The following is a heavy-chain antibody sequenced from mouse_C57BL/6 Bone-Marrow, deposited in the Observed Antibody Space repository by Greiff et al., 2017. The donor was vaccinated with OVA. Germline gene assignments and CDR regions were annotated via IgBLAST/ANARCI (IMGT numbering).Heavy chain of an antibody. D-gene: IGHD1-1*01. Sequence: EVHLVESGGGLVQPGGSLKLSCAASGFTFSDYYMYWVRQTPEKRLEWVAYISNGGGSTYYPDTVKGRFTISRDNAKNTLYLQMSRLKSEDTAMYYCARHNYYGSSYVDWYFDVWGTGTTVTVSS. CDR3: ARHNYYGSSYVDWYFDV. V-gene: IGHV5-12*01. CDR1: GFTFSDYY. J-gene: IGHJ1*03. CDR2: ISNGGGST.